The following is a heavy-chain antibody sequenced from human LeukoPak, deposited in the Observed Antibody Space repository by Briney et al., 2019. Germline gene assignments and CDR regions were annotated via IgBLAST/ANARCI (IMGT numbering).Heavy chain of an antibody. V-gene: IGHV3-11*04. CDR2: ISSSGSTI. Sequence: GGSLRLSCAASGFTFSDYYMSWIRQAPGKGLEWVSYISSSGSTIYYADSVKGRFTISRDNAKNSLYLQMNSLRAEDTAVYYCARGGLYSSSWYQAFDYWGQGTLVTVSS. CDR3: ARGGLYSSSWYQAFDY. CDR1: GFTFSDYY. D-gene: IGHD6-13*01. J-gene: IGHJ4*02.